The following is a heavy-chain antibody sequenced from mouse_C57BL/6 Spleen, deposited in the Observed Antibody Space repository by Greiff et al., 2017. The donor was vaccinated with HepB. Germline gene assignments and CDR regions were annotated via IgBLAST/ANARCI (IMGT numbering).Heavy chain of an antibody. Sequence: QVQLQQSGAELVKPGASVKISCKASGYAFSSYWMNWVKQRPGKGLEWIGQIYPGDGDTNYNGKFKGKATLTADKSSSTAYMQLSSLTSEDSAVYFCARCDYYGSSYYFDYWGQGTTLTVSS. CDR2: IYPGDGDT. J-gene: IGHJ2*01. V-gene: IGHV1-80*01. D-gene: IGHD1-1*01. CDR1: GYAFSSYW. CDR3: ARCDYYGSSYYFDY.